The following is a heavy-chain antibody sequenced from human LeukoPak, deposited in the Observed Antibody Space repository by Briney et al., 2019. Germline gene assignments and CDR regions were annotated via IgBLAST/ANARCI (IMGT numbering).Heavy chain of an antibody. D-gene: IGHD3-22*01. V-gene: IGHV3-48*01. Sequence: PGGSLRLSCAASGFTFSSYSMNWVRQAPGKGLEWVSYISSSSSTIYYADSVKGRFTISRDNAKNSLYLQMNSLRAEDTAVYYCARARSTYYYDSRNNWFDPWGQGTLVTVSS. CDR2: ISSSSSTI. CDR1: GFTFSSYS. CDR3: ARARSTYYYDSRNNWFDP. J-gene: IGHJ5*02.